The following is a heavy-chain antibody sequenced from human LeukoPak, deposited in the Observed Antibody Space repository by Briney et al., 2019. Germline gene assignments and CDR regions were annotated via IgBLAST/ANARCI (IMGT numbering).Heavy chain of an antibody. J-gene: IGHJ3*02. Sequence: GGSLRLSCAASGFTFSSYAMNWVRQAPGKGVERVSGIGTSAGSTSYADSVKGRFTISRDNSRNTLYLQMNSLRVEDTAVYYCAKKVGGIYAFDIWGQGTMVTVSS. CDR3: AKKVGGIYAFDI. CDR2: IGTSAGST. D-gene: IGHD1-26*01. CDR1: GFTFSSYA. V-gene: IGHV3-23*01.